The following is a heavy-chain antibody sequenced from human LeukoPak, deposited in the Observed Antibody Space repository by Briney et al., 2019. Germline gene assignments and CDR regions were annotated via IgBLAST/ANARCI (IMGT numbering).Heavy chain of an antibody. CDR2: ISAYNGNT. V-gene: IGHV1-18*01. CDR3: ARAPGYSYGSPGFDY. CDR1: GYTFTSYG. Sequence: ASVTVSCKASGYTFTSYGISWVRQAPGQGLEWMGWISAYNGNTNYAQKLQGRVTMTTDTSTSTAYMELRSLRSDDTAAYYCARAPGYSYGSPGFDYWGQGTLVTVSS. D-gene: IGHD5-18*01. J-gene: IGHJ4*02.